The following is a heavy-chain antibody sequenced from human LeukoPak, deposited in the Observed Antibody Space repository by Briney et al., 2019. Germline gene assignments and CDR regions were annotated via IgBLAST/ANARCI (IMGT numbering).Heavy chain of an antibody. CDR2: INPHSGGT. J-gene: IGHJ3*02. V-gene: IGHV1-2*02. CDR3: AKWGAENAFDI. Sequence: ASVKVSCKASGYTFTNWYIHWVRQAPGQGPEWMGWINPHSGGTNYAQKFQGRVTMTRDTSITTAYMELSRLRSDDTVVYYCAKWGAENAFDIWGQGTMVTVSS. CDR1: GYTFTNWY. D-gene: IGHD1-26*01.